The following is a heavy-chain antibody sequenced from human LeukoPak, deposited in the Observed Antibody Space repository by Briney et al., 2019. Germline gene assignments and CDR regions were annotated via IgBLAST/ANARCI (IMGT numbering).Heavy chain of an antibody. CDR1: GFTFSRDS. CDR3: VRDNPRCCGVVPANIDDY. CDR2: INGGGSPI. Sequence: HPGGSLRLSCAASGFTFSRDSMNWVRQAPGKGLEWVSYINGGGSPIYYADSVRGRFTISRDNAKNSLYLQMNSLRAEDTAVYYCVRDNPRCCGVVPANIDDYWGQGTLVTVSS. V-gene: IGHV3-48*01. D-gene: IGHD2-15*01. J-gene: IGHJ4*02.